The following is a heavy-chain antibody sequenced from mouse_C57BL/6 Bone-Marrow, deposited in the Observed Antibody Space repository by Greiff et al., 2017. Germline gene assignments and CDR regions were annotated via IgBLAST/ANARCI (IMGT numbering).Heavy chain of an antibody. CDR3: AGYYYGMAMDY. V-gene: IGHV1-42*01. J-gene: IGHJ4*01. Sequence: LVESGPELVKPGASVKISCKASGYSFTGYYMNWVKQSPEKSLEWIGEINPSTGGTTYNQKFKAKATLTVDKSSSTAYMQLKSLTSEDSAVYYCAGYYYGMAMDYWGQGTSVTVSS. D-gene: IGHD1-1*01. CDR1: GYSFTGYY. CDR2: INPSTGGT.